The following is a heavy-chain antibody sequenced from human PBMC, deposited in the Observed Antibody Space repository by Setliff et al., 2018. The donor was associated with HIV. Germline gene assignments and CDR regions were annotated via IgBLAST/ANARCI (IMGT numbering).Heavy chain of an antibody. Sequence: RASVKVSCKASGYTFTGYYMHWVRQAPGQGLEWMGRINPNSGGTNYAQKFQDRVTMTRDTSVNIAYMQLSRLRSDDTAAYYCARAPTLFGVEYYYYFGMDVWGQGTTVTVSS. CDR2: INPNSGGT. CDR1: GYTFTGYY. J-gene: IGHJ6*02. V-gene: IGHV1-2*06. D-gene: IGHD3-3*01. CDR3: ARAPTLFGVEYYYYFGMDV.